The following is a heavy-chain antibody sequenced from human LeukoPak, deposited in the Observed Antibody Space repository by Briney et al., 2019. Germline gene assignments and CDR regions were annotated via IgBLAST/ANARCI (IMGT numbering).Heavy chain of an antibody. V-gene: IGHV3-49*02. CDR3: TRDQTPYY. J-gene: IGHJ4*02. Sequence: WIRQPPGKGLEWVGFIRSKIYGGTPEYAASVKGRFTISRDDSKGVAYLQMNSLKTEDTAVYYCTRDQTPYYWGQGTLVTVSS. CDR2: IRSKIYGGTP.